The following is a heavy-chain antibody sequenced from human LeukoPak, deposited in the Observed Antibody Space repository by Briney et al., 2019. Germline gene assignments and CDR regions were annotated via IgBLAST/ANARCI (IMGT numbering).Heavy chain of an antibody. J-gene: IGHJ5*02. D-gene: IGHD1-26*01. CDR2: IYYSGST. CDR3: ARDNGLGRGGVDP. Sequence: PSETLSLTCTVSGYSISSGVYYWSWIRQHPGKGLEWIGYIYYSGSTYYNPSLKSRVSISVDTSKNQFSLRLSSVTAADTAVYYCARDNGLGRGGVDPWGQGTLVTVSS. V-gene: IGHV4-31*03. CDR1: GYSISSGVYY.